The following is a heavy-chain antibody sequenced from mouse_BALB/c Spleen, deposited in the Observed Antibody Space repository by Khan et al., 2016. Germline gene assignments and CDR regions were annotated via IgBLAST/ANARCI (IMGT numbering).Heavy chain of an antibody. V-gene: IGHV3-2*02. Sequence: EVQLQESGPGLVKPSQSLSLTCTVTGYSITSDYAWNWIRQFPGNKLEWMGYISYSGSTSYNPSLKSRISITRDTSKNQFFLQLNSVTTEDTATYYWARRNWDVDYWGQGTTLTVSS. J-gene: IGHJ2*01. CDR3: ARRNWDVDY. CDR1: GYSITSDYA. CDR2: ISYSGST. D-gene: IGHD4-1*02.